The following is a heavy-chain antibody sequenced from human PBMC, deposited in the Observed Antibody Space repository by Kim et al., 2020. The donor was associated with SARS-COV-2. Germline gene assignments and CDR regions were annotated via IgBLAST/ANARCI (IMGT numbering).Heavy chain of an antibody. D-gene: IGHD6-6*01. J-gene: IGHJ5*02. CDR3: TREGRNSSSARWFDP. V-gene: IGHV3-74*01. Sequence: DSEKGRFTISRDNAKNTLYLQMNSLRAEDTGVYHCTREGRNSSSARWFDPWGQGTLVTVSS.